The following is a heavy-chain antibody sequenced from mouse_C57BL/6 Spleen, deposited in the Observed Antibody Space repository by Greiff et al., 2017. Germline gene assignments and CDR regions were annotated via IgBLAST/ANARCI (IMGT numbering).Heavy chain of an antibody. CDR2: IDPNSGGT. D-gene: IGHD2-4*01. CDR1: GYTFTSYW. CDR3: ARGDYDYPDY. V-gene: IGHV1-72*01. Sequence: VQLQQPGAELVKPGASVKLSCTASGYTFTSYWMQWVKQRPGRGLGWVGRIDPNSGGTKYNEKFKSKATLAVDNPSSTAYMQISSLTSEDSAVYYCARGDYDYPDYWGQGTTLTVSS. J-gene: IGHJ2*01.